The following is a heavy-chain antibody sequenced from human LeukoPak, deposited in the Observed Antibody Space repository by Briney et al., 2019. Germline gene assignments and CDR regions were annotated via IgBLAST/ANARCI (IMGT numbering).Heavy chain of an antibody. CDR3: AREVVGATYHDAFDI. J-gene: IGHJ3*02. V-gene: IGHV1-2*02. D-gene: IGHD1-26*01. CDR1: GYTFTGYY. Sequence: ASVKVSCKASGYTFTGYYMHWVRQAPGQGLEWMGWINPNSGGTNYAQKFQGRVTMTRDTSISTAYMELSRLRSDDTAVYYCAREVVGATYHDAFDIWGQGTMVTVSS. CDR2: INPNSGGT.